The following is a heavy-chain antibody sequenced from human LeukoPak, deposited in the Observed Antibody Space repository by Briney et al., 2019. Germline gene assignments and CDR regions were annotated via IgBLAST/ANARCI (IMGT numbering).Heavy chain of an antibody. V-gene: IGHV1-2*02. CDR3: ARGLSYYDCSGYWVEGGY. D-gene: IGHD3-22*01. CDR1: GYTFTDYY. Sequence: AASVKVSCKASGYTFTDYYIHWVRQAPGQGLERIGWINPNSGGKGNAQQFQGRASMTRDTSFSSAYMELSRLRSDDTAVYYCARGLSYYDCSGYWVEGGYWGQGTLVTVSS. CDR2: INPNSGGK. J-gene: IGHJ4*02.